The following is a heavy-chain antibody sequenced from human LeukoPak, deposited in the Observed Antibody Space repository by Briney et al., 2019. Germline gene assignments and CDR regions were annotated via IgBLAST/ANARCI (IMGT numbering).Heavy chain of an antibody. CDR1: GFTFSSYT. CDR3: AKAGSTAWTAVDF. V-gene: IGHV3-23*01. CDR2: ISGSGSST. D-gene: IGHD2-2*01. Sequence: PGGSLRLSCAASGFTFSSYTMSWVRLAPGKGLEWVSVISGSGSSTYYAASVKGRFTISRDNSKNILYLQMKSLRVEDTAIYYCAKAGSTAWTAVDFWGQGTLVTVSS. J-gene: IGHJ4*02.